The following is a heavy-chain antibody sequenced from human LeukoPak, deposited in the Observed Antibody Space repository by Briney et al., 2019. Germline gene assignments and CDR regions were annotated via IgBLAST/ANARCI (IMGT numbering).Heavy chain of an antibody. CDR2: MNPNSGNT. V-gene: IGHV1-8*01. CDR3: ARGHYDILTGYESIFDY. J-gene: IGHJ4*02. Sequence: ASVKVSCKASGYTFTSYDINWVRQATGQGLEWMGWMNPNSGNTGYAQKFQGRVTMTRNTSISTAYMELSGLRSEDTAVYYCARGHYDILTGYESIFDYWGQGTLVTVSS. D-gene: IGHD3-9*01. CDR1: GYTFTSYD.